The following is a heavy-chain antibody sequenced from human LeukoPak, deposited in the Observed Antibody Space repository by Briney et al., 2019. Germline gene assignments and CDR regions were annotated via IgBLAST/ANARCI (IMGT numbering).Heavy chain of an antibody. CDR1: GGSISSSSYY. Sequence: SETLSLTCTVSGGSISSSSYYWGWIRQPPGKGLEWIGSIYYSGSTYYNPSLKSRVTISVDTSKNQFSLKLSSVTAADTAVYYCARAWYRVRDWNQRENNSWFDPWGQGTLVTVSS. J-gene: IGHJ5*02. CDR3: ARAWYRVRDWNQRENNSWFDP. V-gene: IGHV4-39*07. CDR2: IYYSGST. D-gene: IGHD1-1*01.